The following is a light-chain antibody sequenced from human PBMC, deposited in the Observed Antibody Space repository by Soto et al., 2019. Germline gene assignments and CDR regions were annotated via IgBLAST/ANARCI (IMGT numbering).Light chain of an antibody. Sequence: EIVLTQSPGTLSLSPGERATLSCRASQSVSSSYLAWYQQKPGQAPGLLIYGASSRATGIPDRFSGSGSGTDFTLTISRLEPEDFAVYYCQHPGTFGQGTKVEIK. CDR2: GAS. CDR3: QHPGT. V-gene: IGKV3-20*01. J-gene: IGKJ1*01. CDR1: QSVSSSY.